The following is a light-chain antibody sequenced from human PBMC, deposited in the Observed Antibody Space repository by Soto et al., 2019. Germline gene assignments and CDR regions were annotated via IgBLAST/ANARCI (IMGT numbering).Light chain of an antibody. CDR2: DAN. J-gene: IGLJ2*01. V-gene: IGLV1-51*01. CDR1: SSNIGNNY. CDR3: GAWDTSLSGVV. Sequence: QSVLTQPPSVSAAPGQKVIISCSGSSSNIGNNYVSWYQQLPGTAPRLLIYDANQRPSGIPDRFSGSKSATSATLGITGLQTGDEADYYCGAWDTSLSGVVFGGGTQLTVL.